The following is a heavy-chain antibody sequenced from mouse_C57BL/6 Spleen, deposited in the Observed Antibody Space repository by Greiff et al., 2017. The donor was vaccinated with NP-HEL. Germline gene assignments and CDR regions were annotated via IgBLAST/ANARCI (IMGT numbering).Heavy chain of an antibody. J-gene: IGHJ2*01. CDR3: ARGGGTYYFDY. CDR2: IDPANGNT. Sequence: EVQLQESVAELVRPGASVKLSCTASGFNIKNTSMHWVKQRPEQGLEWIGRIDPANGNTKYAPKFQGKATITADTSSNTAYLQLSSLTSEDTAIYYCARGGGTYYFDYWGQGTTLTVSS. D-gene: IGHD4-1*01. V-gene: IGHV14-3*01. CDR1: GFNIKNTS.